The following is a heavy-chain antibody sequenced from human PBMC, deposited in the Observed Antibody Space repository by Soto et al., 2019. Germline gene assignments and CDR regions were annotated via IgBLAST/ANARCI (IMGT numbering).Heavy chain of an antibody. D-gene: IGHD3-3*01. V-gene: IGHV3-15*01. CDR2: IKSKNDCGTT. CDR3: TTGGLARYYDCWSGYYTGSPPDYYYYGMDV. J-gene: IGHJ6*02. CDR1: GFAFRNAW. Sequence: LSCAASGFAFRNAWMCWVRQAPGTGPEWVGRIKSKNDCGTTDYTAPVKGTFTISRHDSKNTLYLQMTSKQTEDTPGYDCTTGGLARYYDCWSGYYTGSPPDYYYYGMDVWGQGTTVTVSS.